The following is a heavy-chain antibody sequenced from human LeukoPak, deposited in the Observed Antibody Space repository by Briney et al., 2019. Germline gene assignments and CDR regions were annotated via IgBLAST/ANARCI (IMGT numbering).Heavy chain of an antibody. CDR2: ISGSGGST. D-gene: IGHD4-17*01. CDR1: GFTFSNYA. V-gene: IGHV3-23*01. CDR3: AKDPSAVTTRLFGY. Sequence: GGSLRLSCAASGFTFSNYAMSWVRQAPGKGLEWVSAISGSGGSTYYADSVKGRFTISRDNSKNTLYLQMNSLRAEDTAVYYCAKDPSAVTTRLFGYWGQGTLVTVSS. J-gene: IGHJ4*02.